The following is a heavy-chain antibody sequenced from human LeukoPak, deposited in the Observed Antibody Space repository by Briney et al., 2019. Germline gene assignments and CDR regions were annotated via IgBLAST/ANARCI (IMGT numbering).Heavy chain of an antibody. Sequence: SETLSLTCTVSGGSISATGYFWGWIHQPPGRGLEWIGSIYYSGITHYNPSLKSRVTISVDTSKNQFSLKLSSVTAADTAVYYCARVDLQNAFDIWGQGTVVTVSS. CDR3: ARVDLQNAFDI. J-gene: IGHJ3*02. CDR2: IYYSGIT. CDR1: GGSISATGYF. D-gene: IGHD3/OR15-3a*01. V-gene: IGHV4-39*07.